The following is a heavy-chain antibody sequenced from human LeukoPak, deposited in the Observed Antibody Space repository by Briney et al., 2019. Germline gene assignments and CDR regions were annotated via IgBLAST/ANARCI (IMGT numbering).Heavy chain of an antibody. CDR3: ASGAEVTLFDY. Sequence: GESLKISCKGSGYSFTSYWIGWVRQMPGKGLEWMGGIYPGDSDTRYIPSFQCQVTISAEKSISPAYLQWSSLKASDTAMYYCASGAEVTLFDYWGQGTLVTVSS. D-gene: IGHD4-23*01. CDR1: GYSFTSYW. CDR2: IYPGDSDT. V-gene: IGHV5-51*01. J-gene: IGHJ4*02.